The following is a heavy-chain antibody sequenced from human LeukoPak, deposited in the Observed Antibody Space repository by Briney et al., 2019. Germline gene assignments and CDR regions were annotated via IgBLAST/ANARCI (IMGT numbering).Heavy chain of an antibody. V-gene: IGHV4-59*01. D-gene: IGHD5-24*01. CDR2: IYYTGST. Sequence: SETLSLTCTVSGGSISGYYWSWLRQPPGKGLEWIAYIYYTGSTNYNPSLRSRVTISIDKSKKQFSLKLISLTAADTAIYYCARVGGMTTINNAAFDIWGQGTMVTVSS. J-gene: IGHJ3*02. CDR3: ARVGGMTTINNAAFDI. CDR1: GGSISGYY.